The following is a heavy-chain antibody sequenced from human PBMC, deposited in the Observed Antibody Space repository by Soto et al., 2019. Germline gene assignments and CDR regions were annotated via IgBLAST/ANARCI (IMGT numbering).Heavy chain of an antibody. D-gene: IGHD1-7*01. J-gene: IGHJ4*02. Sequence: EVQLLESGGGLVQPGGSLRLSCESSGSTFSNYAMTWVRQAPGKGLEWVSTISGSGSATYYADSVKGRFTIFRDNSKDTLYQEMNSLRAEETAVYDCAKYPRLELRGADSWGQRNVVTVAS. CDR2: ISGSGSAT. CDR3: AKYPRLELRGADS. V-gene: IGHV3-23*01. CDR1: GSTFSNYA.